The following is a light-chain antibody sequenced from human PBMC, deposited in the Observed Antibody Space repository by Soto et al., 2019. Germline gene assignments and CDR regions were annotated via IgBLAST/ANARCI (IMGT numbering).Light chain of an antibody. CDR1: AYNF. CDR3: CSYTSTFVV. CDR2: DVN. Sequence: QSALTRPPSVSGFPGQSVAISCTGAYNFVSWYQKHPGKAPKLIIYDVNKWPPGIPDRFSGSKSGDTASLTISGLQAEDEADYYCCSYTSTFVVFGGGTKLTVL. J-gene: IGLJ2*01. V-gene: IGLV2-11*01.